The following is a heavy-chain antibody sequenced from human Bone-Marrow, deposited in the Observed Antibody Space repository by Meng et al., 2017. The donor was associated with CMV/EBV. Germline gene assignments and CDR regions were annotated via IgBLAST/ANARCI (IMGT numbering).Heavy chain of an antibody. CDR1: GFTFSSYW. V-gene: IGHV3-20*01. J-gene: IGHJ6*02. CDR3: ARNATQRFLEWLSNYYYYGMDV. D-gene: IGHD3-3*01. CDR2: INWNGGST. Sequence: GGSLRLSCAASGFTFSSYWMSWVRQAPGKGLEWVSGINWNGGSTGYADSVKGRFTISRDNAKNSLYLQMNSLRAEDTALYHCARNATQRFLEWLSNYYYYGMDVWGQGTTVTVSS.